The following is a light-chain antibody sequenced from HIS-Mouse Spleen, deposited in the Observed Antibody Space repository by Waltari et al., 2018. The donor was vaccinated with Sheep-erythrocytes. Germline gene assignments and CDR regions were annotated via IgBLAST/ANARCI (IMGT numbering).Light chain of an antibody. J-gene: IGLJ3*02. V-gene: IGLV2-8*01. Sequence: QSALTQPPSASGSPGQSVTLSRTGTSSDVGGSNYLFWYQQHPGKAPKHLIYEVSKPPSGVPDRFSGSKSGNTASLTVSGLQAEDEADYYCSSYAGSNNWVFGGGTKLTVL. CDR3: SSYAGSNNWV. CDR2: EVS. CDR1: SSDVGGSNY.